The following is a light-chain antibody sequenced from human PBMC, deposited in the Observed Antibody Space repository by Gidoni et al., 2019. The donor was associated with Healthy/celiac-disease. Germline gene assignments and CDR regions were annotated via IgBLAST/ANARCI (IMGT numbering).Light chain of an antibody. CDR2: AAS. V-gene: IGKV1-8*01. J-gene: IGKJ3*01. CDR1: QGISSY. Sequence: AIRITQSPSSLSASTGDRVTITCRASQGISSYLAWYQQKPGKAPKLLIYAASTLQSGVPSRFSGSGSGTDFTLTISCLQPEDFATYYCQQYYSYPPTFGPGTKVDIK. CDR3: QQYYSYPPT.